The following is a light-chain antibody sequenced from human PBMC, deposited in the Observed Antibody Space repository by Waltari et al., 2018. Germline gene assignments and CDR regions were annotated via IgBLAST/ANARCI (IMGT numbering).Light chain of an antibody. J-gene: IGKJ2*01. CDR2: GAS. CDR1: QSVSRS. CDR3: QQYDDWPPAYT. V-gene: IGKV3-15*01. Sequence: EIVMTQSPDTLSVFPGETANLSCRASQSVSRSVAWYQQKPGQAPRLLVFGASTRATGVADRFVGRGSWTVFTLTISGLESDDFATYYCQQYDDWPPAYTFGQGTKLEIK.